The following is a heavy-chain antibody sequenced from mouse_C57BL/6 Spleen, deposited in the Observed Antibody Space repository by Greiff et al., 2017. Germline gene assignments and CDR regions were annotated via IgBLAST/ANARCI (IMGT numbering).Heavy chain of an antibody. J-gene: IGHJ3*01. CDR3: ARDHYFAWFAY. V-gene: IGHV14-2*01. D-gene: IGHD1-1*01. CDR1: GFNIKDYY. Sequence: EVQLQQSGAELVKPGASVKLSCTASGFNIKDYYMHWVKQRTEQGLEWIGGIDPEGGGTKYAAKFQGKATLTADTSSNTAYLQISSLTSEDTAIYYCARDHYFAWFAYWGQGTLVTVSA. CDR2: IDPEGGGT.